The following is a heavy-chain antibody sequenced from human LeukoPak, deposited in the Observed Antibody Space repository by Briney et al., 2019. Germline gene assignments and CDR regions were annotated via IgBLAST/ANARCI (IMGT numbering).Heavy chain of an antibody. CDR1: GFTFSSYA. CDR2: ITGSGGST. Sequence: GGSLRLSCAASGFTFSSYAMSWVRQAPGKGLEWVSAITGSGGSTNYADSVKGRFTTSRDNSKNTLYLQMNSLRAEDTAIYYCATDSSSWYFDYWGQGTLVTVSS. J-gene: IGHJ4*02. D-gene: IGHD6-13*01. CDR3: ATDSSSWYFDY. V-gene: IGHV3-23*01.